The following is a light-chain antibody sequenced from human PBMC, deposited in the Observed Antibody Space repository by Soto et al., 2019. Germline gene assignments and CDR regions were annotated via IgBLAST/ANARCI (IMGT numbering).Light chain of an antibody. CDR3: QQYNNWPPWT. CDR2: AAS. J-gene: IGKJ1*01. Sequence: TQSPSFLSASVGDRVTITCRASQGISSSLAWYQQKPGQAPRLLIYAASIRATDFPARFSGSGSGTEFTLTISGLQSDDFAVYFCQQYNNWPPWTFGHGTKVEIK. CDR1: QGISSS. V-gene: IGKV3-15*01.